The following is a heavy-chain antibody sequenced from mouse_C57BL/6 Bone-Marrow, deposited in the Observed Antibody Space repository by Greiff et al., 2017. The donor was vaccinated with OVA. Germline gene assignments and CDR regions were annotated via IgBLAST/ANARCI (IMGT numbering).Heavy chain of an antibody. D-gene: IGHD2-2*01. CDR1: GFNIKDDY. CDR3: TPMVTTYYAMDY. CDR2: IDPENGDT. V-gene: IGHV14-4*01. J-gene: IGHJ4*01. Sequence: VQLQQSGAELVRPGASVKLSCTASGFNIKDDYMHWVKQRPEQGLEWIGWIDPENGDTEYASKFQGKATITADTSSNTAYLQLSSLTSEDTAVYYCTPMVTTYYAMDYWGQGTSVTVSS.